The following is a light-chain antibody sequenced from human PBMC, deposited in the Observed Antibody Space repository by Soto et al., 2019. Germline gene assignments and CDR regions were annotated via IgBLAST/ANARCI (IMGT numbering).Light chain of an antibody. CDR3: SSYTSSITRV. CDR2: DVS. J-gene: IGLJ1*01. CDR1: SSDVGDYNY. V-gene: IGLV2-14*01. Sequence: QSALTQPASVSGSPGQSITISCTGTSSDVGDYNYVSWYQQHPGKAPKLMIFDVSNRPSGVSIRFSGSKSGNTASLTISGLQAEDEADYYCSSYTSSITRVFGTGTKLTVL.